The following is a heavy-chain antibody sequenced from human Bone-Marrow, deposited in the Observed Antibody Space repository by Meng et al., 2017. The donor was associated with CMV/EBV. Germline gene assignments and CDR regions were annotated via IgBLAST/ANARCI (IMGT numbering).Heavy chain of an antibody. CDR2: ISYDGRNK. CDR1: GFSFRTYG. Sequence: ASGFSFRTYGKHWVRQGPGKGLEWVAYISYDGRNKDYAGSVKGRFTISRDNSKNTLYLEMNSLRAEDTAVYYCARDGWYGVIPSIDYWGQGTLVTVSS. CDR3: ARDGWYGVIPSIDY. J-gene: IGHJ4*02. V-gene: IGHV3-33*01. D-gene: IGHD3-10*01.